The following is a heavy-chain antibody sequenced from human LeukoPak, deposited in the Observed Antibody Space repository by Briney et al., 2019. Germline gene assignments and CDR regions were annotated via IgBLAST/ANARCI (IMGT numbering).Heavy chain of an antibody. Sequence: PSETLSLTCAVYGGSFSGYYWSWIRQPPGKGLEWIGEINHSGSTNYNPSLKGRVTISVDTSKNQFSLKLSSVTAADTAVYYCARDSPHVSIGMDVWGQGTTVTVSS. V-gene: IGHV4-34*01. CDR2: INHSGST. J-gene: IGHJ6*02. D-gene: IGHD2-21*01. CDR1: GGSFSGYY. CDR3: ARDSPHVSIGMDV.